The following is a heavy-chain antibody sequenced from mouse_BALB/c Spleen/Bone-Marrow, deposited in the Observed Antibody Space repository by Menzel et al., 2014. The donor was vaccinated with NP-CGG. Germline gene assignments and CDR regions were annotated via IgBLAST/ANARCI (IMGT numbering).Heavy chain of an antibody. J-gene: IGHJ4*01. CDR3: TRRLTGSYAMDY. Sequence: QVQLQQSGAELVRPGASVKLSCKASGYTFTSYWINWVKQRPGQGLEWIGNIYPPDSYTNYNQKFKDKATLTVDKSSSTAYMQLSSPTSEDSAVYYCTRRLTGSYAMDYWGQGTSVTVSS. V-gene: IGHV1-69*02. CDR2: IYPPDSYT. D-gene: IGHD4-1*01. CDR1: GYTFTSYW.